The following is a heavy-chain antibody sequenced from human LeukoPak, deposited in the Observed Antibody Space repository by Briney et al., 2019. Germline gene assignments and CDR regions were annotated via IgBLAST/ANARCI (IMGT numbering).Heavy chain of an antibody. CDR2: IYYSGST. CDR1: GGSISSYY. CDR3: ARGDSSGWYYFDY. V-gene: IGHV4-59*01. J-gene: IGHJ4*02. Sequence: SETLSLTCTVSGGSISSYYWSWIRQPPGKGLEWIGYIYYSGSTNYNPSLKSRVTISVDTSKNQFSLKLSSVTAADTAVYYCARGDSSGWYYFDYWGQGTLVTVSS. D-gene: IGHD6-19*01.